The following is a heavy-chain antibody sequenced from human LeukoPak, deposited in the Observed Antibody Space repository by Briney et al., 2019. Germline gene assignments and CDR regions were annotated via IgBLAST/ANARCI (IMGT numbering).Heavy chain of an antibody. V-gene: IGHV1-2*02. Sequence: GASVTVSCKASGYTFTGYYMHWVRQAPGQGLEWMGWINPNSGDTNYAQKFQGRVTMTRDTPITTAYMELSRLRSDDTAFYYCARRSGDYSFDYWGQGTLGTGSS. J-gene: IGHJ4*02. CDR3: ARRSGDYSFDY. CDR1: GYTFTGYY. CDR2: INPNSGDT.